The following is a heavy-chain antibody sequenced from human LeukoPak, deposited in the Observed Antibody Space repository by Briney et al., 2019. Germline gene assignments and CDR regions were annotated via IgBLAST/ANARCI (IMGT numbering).Heavy chain of an antibody. V-gene: IGHV3-33*01. Sequence: GGSLRLSCAASGFTFSPYGMHWVRQAPGKGLEWVAVTLYDGRNNYYAASVKGRFTISRDDSKTTVYLLMNSLRAEDTAVYYCAREVAPLYFHYGMDVWGEGTTVTVSS. CDR2: TLYDGRNN. J-gene: IGHJ6*01. CDR1: GFTFSPYG. D-gene: IGHD2-21*01. CDR3: AREVAPLYFHYGMDV.